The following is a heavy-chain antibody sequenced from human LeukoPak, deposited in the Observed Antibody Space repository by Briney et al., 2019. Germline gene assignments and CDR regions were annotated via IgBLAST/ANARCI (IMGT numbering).Heavy chain of an antibody. V-gene: IGHV1-3*01. D-gene: IGHD6-13*01. CDR2: INAGNGNT. CDR3: ARDRGSSWGY. J-gene: IGHJ4*02. CDR1: GYTFTSYA. Sequence: ASVKVSCKASGYTFTSYAMHWVRQAPGQRLEWMGWINAGNGNTRCSQKFQGRVTITRDTSASTAYMELSSLRSEDTAVYYCARDRGSSWGYWGQGTLVTVSS.